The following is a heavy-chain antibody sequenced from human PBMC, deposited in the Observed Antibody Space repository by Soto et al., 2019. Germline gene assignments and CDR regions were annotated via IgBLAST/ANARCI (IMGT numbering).Heavy chain of an antibody. J-gene: IGHJ4*02. D-gene: IGHD5-18*01. Sequence: SETLSLTCTVSGGSISSDYWSWTRQPPGKVLEWIGYIYYSGSTNYNPSLKSRVTISVDTSKNQFSLKLSSVTAADTAVYYCAIGVGYSCGYAESLLDYWGQVTLVTVS. V-gene: IGHV4-59*01. CDR2: IYYSGST. CDR3: AIGVGYSCGYAESLLDY. CDR1: GGSISSDY.